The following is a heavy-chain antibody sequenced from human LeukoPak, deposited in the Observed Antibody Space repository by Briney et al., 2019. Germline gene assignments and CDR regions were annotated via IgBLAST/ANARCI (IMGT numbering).Heavy chain of an antibody. V-gene: IGHV1-2*04. CDR1: GYTFTGYY. Sequence: ASVKVSCKASGYTFTGYYMHWVRQAPGQGLEWMGWINPNSGGTNYAQKFQGWVTMTRDTSISTAYTELSRLRSDDTAVYYCARARSGWYYYFDYWGQGTLVTVSS. CDR2: INPNSGGT. CDR3: ARARSGWYYYFDY. J-gene: IGHJ4*02. D-gene: IGHD6-19*01.